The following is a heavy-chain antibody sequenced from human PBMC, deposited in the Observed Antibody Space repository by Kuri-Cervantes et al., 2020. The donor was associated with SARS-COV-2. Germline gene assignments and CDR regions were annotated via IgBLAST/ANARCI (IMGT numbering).Heavy chain of an antibody. Sequence: ASVKVSCKASGYTFTGYYMHWVRQAPGQGLEWMGWINPNSGGTNYAQKFQGWVTMTADTSTSTAYMELRSLRSDDTAVYYCARDGRTYYDILTGYSISYYLDHWGQGALVTVSS. J-gene: IGHJ4*02. D-gene: IGHD3-9*01. CDR3: ARDGRTYYDILTGYSISYYLDH. CDR2: INPNSGGT. CDR1: GYTFTGYY. V-gene: IGHV1-2*04.